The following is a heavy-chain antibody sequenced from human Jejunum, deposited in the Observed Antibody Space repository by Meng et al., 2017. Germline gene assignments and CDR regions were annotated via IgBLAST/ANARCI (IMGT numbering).Heavy chain of an antibody. V-gene: IGHV4-34*01. J-gene: IGHJ4*01. CDR3: AREGSWFGADF. D-gene: IGHD3-10*01. CDR1: GASFTGYS. Sequence: GSLRLSCTVYGASFTGYSWTWIRQSPGKGLEWIGEVNHDGGTSYSPSLKSRVVISIDMSKNQFSLKLTAVTATDTAVYYCAREGSWFGADFWGQGTQVTVSS. CDR2: VNHDGGT.